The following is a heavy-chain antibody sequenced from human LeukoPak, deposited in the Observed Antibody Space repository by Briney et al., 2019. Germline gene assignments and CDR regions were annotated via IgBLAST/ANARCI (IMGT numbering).Heavy chain of an antibody. CDR3: GRGGRLEMPNVDS. CDR1: GGAFIDYS. V-gene: IGHV1-69*04. J-gene: IGHJ4*02. D-gene: IGHD1-1*01. CDR2: IIPLQDIS. Sequence: GASVKVSCKASGGAFIDYSFTWMRRAPGQGLEWVGRIIPLQDISKVGQKFQGRVTITADKSASTAYLELNSLRVDDTAVYYCGRGGRLEMPNVDSWGQGTQVIVS.